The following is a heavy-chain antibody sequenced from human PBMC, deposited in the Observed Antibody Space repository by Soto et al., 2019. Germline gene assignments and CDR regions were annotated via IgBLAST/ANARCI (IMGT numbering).Heavy chain of an antibody. Sequence: GGSLRLSCAASGFTFSSYWMNWVRQAPGKGLECVSDISSNGSSTYYADSVEGRFTISRDNSKNTLYLQMSSLRAEDTAVYYCISPNVRPDYWGQGTLVTVSS. CDR3: ISPNVRPDY. D-gene: IGHD6-6*01. J-gene: IGHJ4*02. CDR1: GFTFSSYW. V-gene: IGHV3-64D*08. CDR2: ISSNGSST.